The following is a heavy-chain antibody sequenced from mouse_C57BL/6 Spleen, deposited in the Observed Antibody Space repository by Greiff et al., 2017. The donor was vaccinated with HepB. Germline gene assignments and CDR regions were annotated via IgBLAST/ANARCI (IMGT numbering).Heavy chain of an antibody. V-gene: IGHV1-15*01. CDR2: IDPETGGT. D-gene: IGHD1-1*01. J-gene: IGHJ3*01. CDR3: TRRGLGSSPFAY. Sequence: QVQLQQSGAELVRPGASVTLSCKASGYTFTDYEMHWVKQTPVHGLEWIGAIDPETGGTAYNQKFKGKAILTADKSSSTAYMELRSLTSEDSAVYYCTRRGLGSSPFAYWGQGTLVTVSA. CDR1: GYTFTDYE.